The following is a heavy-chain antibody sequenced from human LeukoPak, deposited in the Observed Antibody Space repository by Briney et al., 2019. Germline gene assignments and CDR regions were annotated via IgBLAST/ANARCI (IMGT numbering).Heavy chain of an antibody. CDR3: AIDLFTEWLPMDV. D-gene: IGHD3-3*01. CDR1: GFTFSTYG. Sequence: GGSLRLSCAASGFTFSTYGMHWVRQAPGKGLEWVAFIRYDGSNDYYADSVRGRFSISRDNSKNTLYLQMSSLTPEDTAVYYCAIDLFTEWLPMDVWGRGTTVTVSS. J-gene: IGHJ6*03. V-gene: IGHV3-30*02. CDR2: IRYDGSND.